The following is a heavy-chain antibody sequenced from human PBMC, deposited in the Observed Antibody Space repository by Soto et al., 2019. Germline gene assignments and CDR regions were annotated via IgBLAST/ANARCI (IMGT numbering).Heavy chain of an antibody. CDR3: ARDLHHPHIAARPRVGLDYYYGMDV. J-gene: IGHJ6*02. CDR1: GGTFSSYA. D-gene: IGHD6-6*01. V-gene: IGHV1-69*12. Sequence: QVQLVQSGAEVKKPGSSVKVSCKASGGTFSSYAISWVRQAPGQGLEWMGGIIPIFGTANYAQKFQGRVTITADESTSTAYMELSSLRSEDTAVYYCARDLHHPHIAARPRVGLDYYYGMDVWGQGTTVTVSS. CDR2: IIPIFGTA.